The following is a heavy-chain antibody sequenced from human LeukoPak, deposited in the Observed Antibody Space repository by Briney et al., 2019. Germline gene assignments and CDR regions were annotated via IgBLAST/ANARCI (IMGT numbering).Heavy chain of an antibody. Sequence: PSETLSLTCTVSGGSISSSSYYWGWIRHPPGKGLEWIGGIYYNGSTYYTPSRKRRVTISVDTSKNQFSLKLSSGTAADTAVYYCARQTHYDFRWVQGTLVSVSP. CDR3: ARQTHYDFR. V-gene: IGHV4-39*01. CDR2: IYYNGST. J-gene: IGHJ4*02. CDR1: GGSISSSSYY. D-gene: IGHD3-3*01.